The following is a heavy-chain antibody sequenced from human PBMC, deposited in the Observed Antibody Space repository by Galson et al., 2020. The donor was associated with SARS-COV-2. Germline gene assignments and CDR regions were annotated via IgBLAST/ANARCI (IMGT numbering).Heavy chain of an antibody. V-gene: IGHV3-74*01. CDR3: TREPYSSSWSDVDV. Sequence: ALHGESLKISCAASGFTFSSYWMHWVRQAPGKGLVWVSRINSDGSSTKYADSVKGRFTISRDNPKNTLFLEMNSLRAEDTAVYYCTREPYSSSWSDVDVWGKGTTVTVSS. J-gene: IGHJ6*04. CDR1: GFTFSSYW. D-gene: IGHD6-13*01. CDR2: INSDGSST.